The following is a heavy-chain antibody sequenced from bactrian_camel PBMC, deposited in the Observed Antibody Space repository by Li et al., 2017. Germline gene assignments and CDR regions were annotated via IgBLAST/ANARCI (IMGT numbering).Heavy chain of an antibody. Sequence: HVQLVESGGGSVQAGGSLRLSCVTSGYSGDCMGWFREASGQDREGVATINPSGGSTYYAASVQGRFTISRDNAKNTLYLQMNSLKPEDTAMYYCGTNKYCRGSACCNTDFSHWGQGTQVTVS. V-gene: IGHV3S1*01. CDR2: INPSGGST. D-gene: IGHD2*01. J-gene: IGHJ4*01. CDR3: GTNKYCRGSACCNTDFSH. CDR1: GYSGDC.